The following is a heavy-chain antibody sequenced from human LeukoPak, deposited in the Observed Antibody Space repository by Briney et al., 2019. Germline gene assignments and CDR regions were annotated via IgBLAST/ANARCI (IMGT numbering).Heavy chain of an antibody. CDR2: IRSKANSYAT. CDR1: GFTFSGSA. J-gene: IGHJ4*02. CDR3: TTRERDNYYVSGVEY. D-gene: IGHD3-10*02. Sequence: GGSLRLSCGASGFTFSGSAVHWVRQASGKGLAWVGRIRSKANSYATAYTASVNGRFTISRDDSKNTAYLQMNSLKTEDTAVYYCTTRERDNYYVSGVEYWGQGTLVTVSS. V-gene: IGHV3-73*01.